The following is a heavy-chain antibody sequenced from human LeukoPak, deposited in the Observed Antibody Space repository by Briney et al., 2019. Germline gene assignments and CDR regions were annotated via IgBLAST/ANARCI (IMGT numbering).Heavy chain of an antibody. J-gene: IGHJ4*02. Sequence: SETLSLTCTVSGASIRSGGYYWGWIRQPPGKGLEWIGTMYYTGTTYYNPSLKSRVTMSVGTSKDQFSLNLSSVTATDTAVYYCARLDYFWGGSYADWGQGTLVTVSS. CDR1: GASIRSGGYY. V-gene: IGHV4-39*01. CDR2: MYYTGTT. CDR3: ARLDYFWGGSYAD. D-gene: IGHD3-3*01.